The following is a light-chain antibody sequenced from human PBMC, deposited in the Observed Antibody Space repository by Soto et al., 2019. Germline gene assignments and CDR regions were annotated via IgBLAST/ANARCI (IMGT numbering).Light chain of an antibody. CDR1: SSNIGSNT. V-gene: IGLV1-44*01. J-gene: IGLJ1*01. CDR3: AAWDDSLNGLYV. CDR2: TNN. Sequence: VLTQPPSASGTPGQRVTISCSGSSSNIGSNTVNWYQQLPGTAPKLLIYTNNQRPSGVPDRFSGSKSGTSASLAISGLQSEDEADYYCAAWDDSLNGLYVFGTGTRSPS.